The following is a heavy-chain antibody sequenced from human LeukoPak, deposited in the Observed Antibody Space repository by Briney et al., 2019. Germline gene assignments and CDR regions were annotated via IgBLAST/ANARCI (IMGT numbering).Heavy chain of an antibody. Sequence: SETLSLTCTVSGGSISSYYWSWIRQPPGKGLEWIGYIYYSGSTNYNPSLKSRVTISVDTSKNQFSLKLSSVTAADTAVYYCARVNYDILTGYLNWSDPWGQGTLVTVSS. CDR2: IYYSGST. J-gene: IGHJ5*02. V-gene: IGHV4-59*01. CDR3: ARVNYDILTGYLNWSDP. CDR1: GGSISSYY. D-gene: IGHD3-9*01.